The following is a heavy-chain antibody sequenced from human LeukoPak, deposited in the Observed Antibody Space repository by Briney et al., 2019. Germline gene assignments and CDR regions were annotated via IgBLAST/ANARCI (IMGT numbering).Heavy chain of an antibody. V-gene: IGHV1-18*01. Sequence: ASVKVSCKASGYTFSSYGISWVRQAPGQGLEWMGRISAYNGSTNYAQKFQGRVTMTTDTSTSTAYMELRSLRSDDTAVYYCARDLPQAVADLGAFDIWGQGTMVTVSS. J-gene: IGHJ3*02. D-gene: IGHD6-19*01. CDR1: GYTFSSYG. CDR3: ARDLPQAVADLGAFDI. CDR2: ISAYNGST.